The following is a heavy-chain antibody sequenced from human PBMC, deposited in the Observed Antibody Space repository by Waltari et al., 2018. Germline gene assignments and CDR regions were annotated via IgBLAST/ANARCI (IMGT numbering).Heavy chain of an antibody. CDR1: GGSISSYY. Sequence: QVQLQESGPGLVKPSETLSLTCTVSGGSISSYYWSWIRQPPGKGLEWIGYIYYSGSTNSNPSLKSRVTISVDTSKNQFSLKLSSVTAADTAVYYCARFTMVQGVIGHPYYYYYMDVWGKGTTVTVSS. CDR2: IYYSGST. V-gene: IGHV4-59*01. CDR3: ARFTMVQGVIGHPYYYYYMDV. D-gene: IGHD3-10*01. J-gene: IGHJ6*03.